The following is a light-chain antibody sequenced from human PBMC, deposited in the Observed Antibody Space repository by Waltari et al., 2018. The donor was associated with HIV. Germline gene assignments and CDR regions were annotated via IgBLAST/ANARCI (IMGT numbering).Light chain of an antibody. V-gene: IGLV2-11*01. CDR3: YSYAGSLL. Sequence: QPRSVSGSPGQSVTISCTGSSSDVGGYNYVSWYQQHPTKAPKLIIYDVSERPSGVPDRFSGSKSGNRASLTISGLQAEDEADYYCYSYAGSLLFGGGTKLTVL. CDR1: SSDVGGYNY. CDR2: DVS. J-gene: IGLJ2*01.